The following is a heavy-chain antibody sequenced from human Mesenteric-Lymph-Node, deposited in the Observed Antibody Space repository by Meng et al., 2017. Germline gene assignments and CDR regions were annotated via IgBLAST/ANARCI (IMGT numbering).Heavy chain of an antibody. CDR3: AREGSSSWYYFDY. CDR2: ISSSSSYI. J-gene: IGHJ4*02. V-gene: IGHV3-21*01. Sequence: VQLGESGGGLVKPGGSLRLSCAASGFTFSSYSMNWVRQAPGKGLEWVSSISSSSSYIYYADSVKGRFTISRDNAKNTLYLQMNSLRAEDTAVYYCAREGSSSWYYFDYWGQGTLVTVSS. CDR1: GFTFSSYS. D-gene: IGHD6-13*01.